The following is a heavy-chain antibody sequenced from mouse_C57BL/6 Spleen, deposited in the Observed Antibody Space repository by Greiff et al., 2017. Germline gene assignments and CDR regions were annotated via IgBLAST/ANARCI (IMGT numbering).Heavy chain of an antibody. J-gene: IGHJ1*03. Sequence: QVQLQQPGAELVKPGASVKLSCKASGYTFTSYWMHWVKQRPGRGLEWIGRIDPNSGGTKYNEKFKSKATLTVDKPSSTAYMQLSSLTSEDSAVYYGARSLYGNDDGWYVDVWGTGTTVTVSS. CDR2: IDPNSGGT. CDR3: ARSLYGNDDGWYVDV. V-gene: IGHV1-72*01. D-gene: IGHD2-2*01. CDR1: GYTFTSYW.